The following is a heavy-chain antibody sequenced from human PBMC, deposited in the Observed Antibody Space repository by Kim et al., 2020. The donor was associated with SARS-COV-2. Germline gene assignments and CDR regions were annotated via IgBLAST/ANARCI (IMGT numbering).Heavy chain of an antibody. Sequence: SETLSLTCTVSGGSISSGGYYWSWIRQHPGKGLEWIGYIYYSGSTYYNPSLKSRVTISVDTSSNHNNQFSLRLTSVTAADTAVYYFARSSSWPHFVYWG. J-gene: IGHJ4*01. D-gene: IGHD6-13*01. CDR2: IYYSGST. V-gene: IGHV4-31*03. CDR1: GGSISSGGYY. CDR3: ARSSSWPHFVY.